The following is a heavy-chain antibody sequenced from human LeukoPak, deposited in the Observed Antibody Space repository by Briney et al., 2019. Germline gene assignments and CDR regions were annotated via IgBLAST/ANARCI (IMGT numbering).Heavy chain of an antibody. CDR1: GYTLTELS. CDR3: AREQAVAGNYYYYYGMDV. D-gene: IGHD6-19*01. J-gene: IGHJ6*02. Sequence: ASVKVSCKVSGYTLTELSMHWVRQAPGQGLEWMGWINPNSGGTNYAQKFQGRVTMTRDTSISTAYMELSRLRSDDTAVYYCAREQAVAGNYYYYYGMDVWGQGTTVTVSS. V-gene: IGHV1-2*02. CDR2: INPNSGGT.